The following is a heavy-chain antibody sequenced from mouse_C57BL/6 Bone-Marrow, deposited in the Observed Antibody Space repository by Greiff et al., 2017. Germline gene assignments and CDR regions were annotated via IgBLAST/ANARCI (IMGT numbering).Heavy chain of an antibody. CDR2: ISSGSSTI. J-gene: IGHJ3*01. Sequence: EVQLVESGGGLVKPGGSLKLSCAASGFTFSDSGMHWVRQAPEKGLEWVAYISSGSSTIYYADTVKGRFTISSDNAKNTLFLQMTSLRSEDTAMYYCASTPWFAYWGQGTLVTVSA. V-gene: IGHV5-17*01. CDR3: ASTPWFAY. CDR1: GFTFSDSG.